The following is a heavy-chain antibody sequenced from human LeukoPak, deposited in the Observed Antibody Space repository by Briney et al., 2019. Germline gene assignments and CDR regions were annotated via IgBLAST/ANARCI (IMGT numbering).Heavy chain of an antibody. CDR3: ARAHPRATLADY. J-gene: IGHJ4*02. CDR2: ISAYNGNT. V-gene: IGHV1-18*01. Sequence: ASVKVSCKASGGTFSSYAISWVRQAPGQGLEWMGWISAYNGNTNYAQKLQGRVTMTTDTSTSTAYMELRSLRSDDTAVYYCARAHPRATLADYWGQGTLVTVSS. CDR1: GGTFSSYA. D-gene: IGHD4-23*01.